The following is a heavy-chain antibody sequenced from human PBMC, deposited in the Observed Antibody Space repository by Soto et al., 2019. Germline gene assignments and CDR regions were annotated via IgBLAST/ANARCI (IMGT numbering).Heavy chain of an antibody. CDR1: GYSFTSYF. CDR2: IYPGDSDT. J-gene: IGHJ4*02. Sequence: GESLKISCKGSGYSFTSYFVGWVRQMPGKGLEWMGIIYPGDSDTRYSPSFQGQVTISADKSIRTAYLQWSSLKASDTAMYYCARPFESSGRFYYWGQGTPVTVSS. D-gene: IGHD6-19*01. V-gene: IGHV5-51*01. CDR3: ARPFESSGRFYY.